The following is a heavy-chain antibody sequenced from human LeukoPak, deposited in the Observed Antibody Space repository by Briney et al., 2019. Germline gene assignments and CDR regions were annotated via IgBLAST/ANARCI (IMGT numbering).Heavy chain of an antibody. CDR3: ATLYSSHYYYGMDV. V-gene: IGHV5-10-1*01. J-gene: IGHJ6*02. CDR2: IDPSDSYT. D-gene: IGHD6-13*01. Sequence: GESLRISCQGSGYSFTSYWISWVRQMPGKGLEWMGRIDPSDSYTNYSPSFQGHVTISADKSISTAYLQWSGLKASDTAMYYCATLYSSHYYYGMDVWGQGTTVTVSS. CDR1: GYSFTSYW.